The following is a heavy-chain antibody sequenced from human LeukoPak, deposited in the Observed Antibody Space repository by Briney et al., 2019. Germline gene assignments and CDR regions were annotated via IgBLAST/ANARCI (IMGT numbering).Heavy chain of an antibody. CDR3: ARGNDYYDSSGYRY. V-gene: IGHV3-7*01. J-gene: IGHJ4*02. CDR2: IKRDGSEK. Sequence: GGSLRLSCAASGFTFSSYWMSWVRQAPGKGLEWVANIKRDGSEKYYVDSVKGRFTISRDNAKNSLYLQMNSLRAEDTAVYYCARGNDYYDSSGYRYWGQGTLVTVSS. D-gene: IGHD3-22*01. CDR1: GFTFSSYW.